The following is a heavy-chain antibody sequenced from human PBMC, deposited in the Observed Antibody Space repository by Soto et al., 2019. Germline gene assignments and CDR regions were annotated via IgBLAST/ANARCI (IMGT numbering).Heavy chain of an antibody. J-gene: IGHJ6*02. CDR2: IYPGDSDT. Sequence: GESLKISCKGSGYSFTSYWIGWVRQMPGKGLEWMGIIYPGDSDTRYSPSFQGQVTISGDKSISTAYLQWSSLKASDTAMYYCARHANYDFWSGYTRPYYYGMDVWGQGTTVTVSS. CDR3: ARHANYDFWSGYTRPYYYGMDV. V-gene: IGHV5-51*01. CDR1: GYSFTSYW. D-gene: IGHD3-3*01.